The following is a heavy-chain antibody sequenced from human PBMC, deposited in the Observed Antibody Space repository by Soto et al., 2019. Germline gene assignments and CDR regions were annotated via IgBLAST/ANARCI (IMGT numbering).Heavy chain of an antibody. J-gene: IGHJ5*02. CDR2: INHSGST. CDR1: GGSFSGYY. V-gene: IGHV4-34*01. D-gene: IGHD3-16*02. Sequence: SETLSLTCAVYGGSFSGYYWSWIRQPPGKGQEWIREINHSGSTNYNPSLKSRDTISVDTSKNQFSLKLSSVTAADTAVYYCARGSYDYVWGSYRSLHWFDPWGQGTLVTVSS. CDR3: ARGSYDYVWGSYRSLHWFDP.